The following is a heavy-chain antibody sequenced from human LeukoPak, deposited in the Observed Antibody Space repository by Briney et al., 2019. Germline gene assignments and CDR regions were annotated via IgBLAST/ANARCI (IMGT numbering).Heavy chain of an antibody. D-gene: IGHD6-19*01. V-gene: IGHV3-30*18. CDR3: AKERIAVAGDYYYGMDV. J-gene: IGHJ6*02. CDR1: GFTFSSYG. Sequence: GGSLRLSCAASGFTFSSYGMHWVRQAPGKGLEWVAVISYDGSNKYYADSVKGRFTISRDNAKNSLYLQMNSLRAEDTALYYCAKERIAVAGDYYYGMDVWGQGTTVTVSS. CDR2: ISYDGSNK.